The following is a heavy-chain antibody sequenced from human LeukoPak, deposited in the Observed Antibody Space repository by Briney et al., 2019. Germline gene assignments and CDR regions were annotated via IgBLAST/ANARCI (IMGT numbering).Heavy chain of an antibody. J-gene: IGHJ4*02. CDR3: AKVMGSSGWSSY. D-gene: IGHD6-19*01. Sequence: GGSLRLSCAASGFTFSSYGMHWVRQAPGKGLEWVAFIRYDGSNEYYADSVKGRFTISRDNSKNTLYLQMNSLRAEDTAVYYCAKVMGSSGWSSYWGQGTLVTVSS. CDR2: IRYDGSNE. CDR1: GFTFSSYG. V-gene: IGHV3-30*02.